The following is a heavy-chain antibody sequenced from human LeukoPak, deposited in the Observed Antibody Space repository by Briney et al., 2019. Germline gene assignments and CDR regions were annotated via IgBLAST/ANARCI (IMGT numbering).Heavy chain of an antibody. CDR1: GGSISSYY. CDR3: ARDITSVAGHYYYGMDV. D-gene: IGHD3-10*01. CDR2: IFTSGST. J-gene: IGHJ6*02. Sequence: ETLSLTCTVSGGSISSYYWSWIRQPAGKGLEWIGRIFTSGSTNYNPSLKSRVTMSVDTSKNQFSLKLRSVTAADTAVYYCARDITSVAGHYYYGMDVWGQGTTVTVSS. V-gene: IGHV4-4*07.